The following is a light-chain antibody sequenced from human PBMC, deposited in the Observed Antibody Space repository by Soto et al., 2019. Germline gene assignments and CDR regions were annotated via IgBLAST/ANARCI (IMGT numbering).Light chain of an antibody. CDR1: QSCSSSY. CDR2: GAS. CDR3: QQEGT. J-gene: IGKJ1*01. Sequence: EIVFTQSPGTLYLSPGERATLSCRARQSCSSSYLAWYQQKPGQAPRLLIYGASSRATGIPDRFSGSGSRTDFTLTISRLEREDFSVDYGQQEGTFGQGTKVEIK. V-gene: IGKV3-20*01.